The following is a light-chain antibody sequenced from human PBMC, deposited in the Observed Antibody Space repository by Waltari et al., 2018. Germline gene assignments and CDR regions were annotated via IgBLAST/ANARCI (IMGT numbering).Light chain of an antibody. CDR2: RAS. Sequence: DIQVTQSPSTLSASVGDSVTITCRTSQSINKWVSWYQQKPGKTPKLLIYRASSLESGVPSRFRGRGSATEFTLSISGLQPDDVATYYCQQYNSYPYTFGQGTKVEI. V-gene: IGKV1-5*03. CDR1: QSINKW. CDR3: QQYNSYPYT. J-gene: IGKJ2*01.